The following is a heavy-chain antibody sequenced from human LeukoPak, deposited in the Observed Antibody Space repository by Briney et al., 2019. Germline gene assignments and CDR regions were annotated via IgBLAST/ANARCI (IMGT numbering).Heavy chain of an antibody. Sequence: PGGSLKLSCAASGFTFSSYWMHWVRQAPGEGLVWVSRINSDGSSTSYADSVKGRFTISRDNAKNTLYLQMNSLRAEDTAVYYCARDLAITMVRGVMGNYYYYYYGMDVWGKGTTVTVSS. V-gene: IGHV3-74*01. CDR2: INSDGSST. J-gene: IGHJ6*04. CDR3: ARDLAITMVRGVMGNYYYYYYGMDV. CDR1: GFTFSSYW. D-gene: IGHD3-10*01.